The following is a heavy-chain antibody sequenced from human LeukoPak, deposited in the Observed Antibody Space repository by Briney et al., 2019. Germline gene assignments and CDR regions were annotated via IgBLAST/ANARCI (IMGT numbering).Heavy chain of an antibody. V-gene: IGHV1-18*01. CDR1: GYTFTSYG. J-gene: IGHJ6*03. Sequence: ASVKVSCKTSGYTFTSYGISWVRQAPGQGLQWMGWISAYNGNTNYAQNFQGRVTMTTDTSTSTVYMELRSLRSDDTAVYYCARVTALYYYMDVWGKGTTVTVSS. CDR3: ARVTALYYYMDV. CDR2: ISAYNGNT.